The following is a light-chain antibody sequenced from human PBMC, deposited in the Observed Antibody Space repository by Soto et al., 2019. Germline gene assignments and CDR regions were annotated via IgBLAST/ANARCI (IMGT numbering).Light chain of an antibody. CDR1: SSDVGDYNY. CDR3: ASYTSSSTLV. CDR2: DVT. Sequence: QSALTQPASVSGSPGQSITISCTGTSSDVGDYNYVSWYQQHPGKAPKLMIYDVTNRPSGVSNRFSGSKSGNTASLTISGLQAEDGADYYCASYTSSSTLVFGGGTKVTVL. J-gene: IGLJ2*01. V-gene: IGLV2-14*03.